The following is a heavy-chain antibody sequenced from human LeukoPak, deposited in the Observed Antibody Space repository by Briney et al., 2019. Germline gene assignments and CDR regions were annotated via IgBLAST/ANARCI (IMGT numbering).Heavy chain of an antibody. D-gene: IGHD1-26*01. CDR2: INHSGST. CDR1: GGSFSGYH. J-gene: IGHJ4*02. V-gene: IGHV4-34*01. Sequence: SETLSLTCAVYGGSFSGYHWSWIRQPPGKGLEWIGEINHSGSTNYNPSLKSRVTISVDTSKNQLSLKLSSVTAADTAVYYCARGRVEVGATYYFDYWGQGTLVTVSS. CDR3: ARGRVEVGATYYFDY.